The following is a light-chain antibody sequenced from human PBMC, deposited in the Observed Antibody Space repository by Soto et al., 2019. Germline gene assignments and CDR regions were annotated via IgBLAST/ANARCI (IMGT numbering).Light chain of an antibody. V-gene: IGLV2-14*01. CDR3: SSYTSGALYV. CDR1: NSDVGGYNY. CDR2: DVS. J-gene: IGLJ1*01. Sequence: QSVLTQPASVSGSPGQSITISCTGTNSDVGGYNYVSWFQQHPGKAPKLMIYDVSDRPSGVSNRFSGSKSGNTASLTISGLQAKDEADYYCSSYTSGALYVFGTGTKVTVL.